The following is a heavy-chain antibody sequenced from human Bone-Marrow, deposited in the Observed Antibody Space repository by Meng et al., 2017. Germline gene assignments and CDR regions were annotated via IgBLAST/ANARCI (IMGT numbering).Heavy chain of an antibody. V-gene: IGHV4-34*01. D-gene: IGHD2-21*02. CDR3: ARHIVVVTAIPYYFDY. CDR2: INQSGST. J-gene: IGHJ4*02. Sequence: QVQLQRRGAGLLKPSATLSPTCAVYGGSFSGYFWSWIRQTPGKGREWIGEINQSGSTNYNPSLKSRVTISVYTSKNQFFLKLSSVTAADTAVYYCARHIVVVTAIPYYFDYWGQGTLVTVSS. CDR1: GGSFSGYF.